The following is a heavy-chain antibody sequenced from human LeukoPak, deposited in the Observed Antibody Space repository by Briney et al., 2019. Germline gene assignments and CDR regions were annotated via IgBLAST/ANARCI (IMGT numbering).Heavy chain of an antibody. CDR3: AREGIIAAAGEKDYYYYYMDV. CDR1: GGSISSSSYY. J-gene: IGHJ6*03. CDR2: IYYSGST. D-gene: IGHD6-13*01. Sequence: SETLSLTCAVYGGSISSSSYYWGWIRQPPGKGLQWIGSIYYSGSTYYNPALKSRVTISVDTSKNQFSLKLSSVTAADTAVYYCAREGIIAAAGEKDYYYYYMDVWGKGTTVTVSS. V-gene: IGHV4-39*07.